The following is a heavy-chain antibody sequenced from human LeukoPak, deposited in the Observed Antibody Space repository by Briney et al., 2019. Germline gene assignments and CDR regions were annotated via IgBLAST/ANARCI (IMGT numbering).Heavy chain of an antibody. J-gene: IGHJ4*02. Sequence: PGGSLRLSCAASGFTFSSYGMHWVRQAPGKGLEWVAFIRYDGSNKYYADSVKGRFTISRDNSKNTLYLQMNSLRAEDTAVYYCAKDGGCPRGVHFDYWGQGTLVTVSS. D-gene: IGHD2-15*01. CDR1: GFTFSSYG. V-gene: IGHV3-30*02. CDR2: IRYDGSNK. CDR3: AKDGGCPRGVHFDY.